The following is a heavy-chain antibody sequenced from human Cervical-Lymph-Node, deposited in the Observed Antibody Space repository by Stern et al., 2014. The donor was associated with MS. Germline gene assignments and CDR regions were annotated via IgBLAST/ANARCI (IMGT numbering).Heavy chain of an antibody. D-gene: IGHD5-24*01. V-gene: IGHV3-30*01. J-gene: IGHJ4*02. CDR3: ARDRDGYNTFDY. CDR2: ISYDGSNK. CDR1: GFTFSSYA. Sequence: MQLVESGGGVVQPGRSLRLSCAASGFTFSSYAMHWVRQAPGKGLEWVAVISYDGSNKYYADSVKGRFTISRDNSKNTLYLQMNSLRAEDTAVYYCARDRDGYNTFDYWGQGTLVTVSS.